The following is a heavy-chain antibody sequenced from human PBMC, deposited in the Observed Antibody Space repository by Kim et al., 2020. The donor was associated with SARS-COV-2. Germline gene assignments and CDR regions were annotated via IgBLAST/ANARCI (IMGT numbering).Heavy chain of an antibody. Sequence: SETLSLTCTVSGGSISSYYWSWIRQPPGKGLEWIGYIYYSGSTNYNPSLKSRVTISVDTSKNQFSLKLSSVTAADTAVYYCASEYYYDSSGTWAFDIWGQGTMVTVSS. CDR3: ASEYYYDSSGTWAFDI. CDR1: GGSISSYY. CDR2: IYYSGST. J-gene: IGHJ3*02. D-gene: IGHD3-22*01. V-gene: IGHV4-59*13.